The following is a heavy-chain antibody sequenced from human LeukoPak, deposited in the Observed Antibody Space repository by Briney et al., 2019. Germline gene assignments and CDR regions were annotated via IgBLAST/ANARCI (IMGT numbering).Heavy chain of an antibody. V-gene: IGHV3-21*01. CDR3: ARVEADGDYAGLDY. Sequence: GGSLRLSCAASGFTFSSYSMNWVRQAPGKGLEWVSSISSSSSYIYYADSVKGQFTISRDNAKNSLYLQMNSLRAEDTAVYYCARVEADGDYAGLDYWGQGTLVTVSS. CDR1: GFTFSSYS. CDR2: ISSSSSYI. D-gene: IGHD4-17*01. J-gene: IGHJ4*02.